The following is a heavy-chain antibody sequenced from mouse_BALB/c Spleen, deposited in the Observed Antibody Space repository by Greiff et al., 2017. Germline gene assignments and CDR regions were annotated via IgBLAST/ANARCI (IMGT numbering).Heavy chain of an antibody. CDR1: GYSFTGYN. V-gene: IGHV1S135*01. D-gene: IGHD1-1*02. J-gene: IGHJ4*01. Sequence: EVQLQQSGPELGKPGASVKISCKASGYSFTGYNMYWVKQSHRKSLEWIGYIDPYNGGTSYNQKSKGKATLTVDKSSSTAYMHLNSLTSEDSAIYYCARWEDYGGAMDYWGQGTSVTVSS. CDR2: IDPYNGGT. CDR3: ARWEDYGGAMDY.